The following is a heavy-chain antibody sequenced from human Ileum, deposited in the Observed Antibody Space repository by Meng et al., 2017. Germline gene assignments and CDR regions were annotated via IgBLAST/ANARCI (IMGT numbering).Heavy chain of an antibody. CDR1: GTW. V-gene: IGHV4-4*02. CDR2: IFKSGRT. CDR3: ATSNDRDVYYLGY. D-gene: IGHD3-22*01. Sequence: VECLGSGPRLVKPSGTLSLTCAVSGTWWSWGRQPPGKGLEWIGEIFKSGRTNYNPSLKSRVTISIDKSKSQISLQLSAVTAADTAVYSCATSNDRDVYYLGYWGQGTLVTVSS. J-gene: IGHJ4*02.